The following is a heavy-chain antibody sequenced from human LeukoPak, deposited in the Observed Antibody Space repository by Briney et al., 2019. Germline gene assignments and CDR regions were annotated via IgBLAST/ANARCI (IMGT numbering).Heavy chain of an antibody. D-gene: IGHD6-13*01. J-gene: IGHJ4*02. Sequence: GGSLRLSCEASGFSFDDYGMQWVRQAPGRGREWVSTISWNSASVCYVDSVKGRFTISRDNAKKTLYLQMSSLRPEDTALYYCAKDYGYSSSWYDYWGQGNLVTVSS. CDR2: ISWNSASV. V-gene: IGHV3-9*01. CDR1: GFSFDDYG. CDR3: AKDYGYSSSWYDY.